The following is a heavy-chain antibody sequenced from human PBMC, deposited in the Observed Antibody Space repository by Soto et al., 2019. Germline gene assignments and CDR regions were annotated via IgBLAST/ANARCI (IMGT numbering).Heavy chain of an antibody. CDR3: AGRYALDY. CDR2: INHSGST. J-gene: IGHJ4*02. Sequence: SETLSLTCAVYGGSFSGYYWSWIRQPPGKGLEWIGEINHSGSTNYNPSLKSRVTISVDTSKNQFSLKLSSVTAADTAAYYCAGRYALDYWGQGTLVTVSS. V-gene: IGHV4-34*01. D-gene: IGHD3-9*01. CDR1: GGSFSGYY.